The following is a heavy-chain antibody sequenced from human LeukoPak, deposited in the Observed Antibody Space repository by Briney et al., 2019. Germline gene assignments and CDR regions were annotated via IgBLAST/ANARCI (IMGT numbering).Heavy chain of an antibody. J-gene: IGHJ4*02. CDR2: IKQDGSEK. V-gene: IGHV3-7*01. D-gene: IGHD6-13*01. CDR1: GFTFSSYW. Sequence: GVLRLSCAASGFTFSSYWMSWVRQAPGKGLEWVANIKQDGSEKYYVDSVKGRFTISRDNAKNSLYLQMNSLRAEDTAVYYCGRDRVGGGGSWYLGEADKRPHDYWGQGTLVTASS. CDR3: GRDRVGGGGSWYLGEADKRPHDY.